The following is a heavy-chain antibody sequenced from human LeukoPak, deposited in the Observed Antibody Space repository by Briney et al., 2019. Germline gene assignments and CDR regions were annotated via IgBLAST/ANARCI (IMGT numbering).Heavy chain of an antibody. CDR1: GYTFTNFW. CDR3: ARHLTEYYDFWSGYYTGWYFDY. D-gene: IGHD3-3*01. V-gene: IGHV5-51*01. J-gene: IGHJ4*02. Sequence: GESLKISCKGSGYTFTNFWIGWVRQMPGKGLEWMGIIYPGDSDTRYSPSFQGQVTISADKSISTAYLQWSSLKASDTAMYYCARHLTEYYDFWSGYYTGWYFDYWGQGTLVTVSS. CDR2: IYPGDSDT.